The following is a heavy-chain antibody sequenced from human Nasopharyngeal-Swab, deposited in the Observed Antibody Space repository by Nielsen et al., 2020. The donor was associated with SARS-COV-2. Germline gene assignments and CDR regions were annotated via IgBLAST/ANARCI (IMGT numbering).Heavy chain of an antibody. CDR1: GFTFSDYY. CDR3: ARDLGGYFDY. D-gene: IGHD4-23*01. CDR2: ISSSSSYT. J-gene: IGHJ4*02. V-gene: IGHV3-11*06. Sequence: GGSLRLSCAASGFTFSDYYMSWIRQAPGKGLEWVSYISSSSSYTNYADSVKGRFTISRDNSKNTLYLQMNSLRAEDTAVYYCARDLGGYFDYWGQGTLVTVSS.